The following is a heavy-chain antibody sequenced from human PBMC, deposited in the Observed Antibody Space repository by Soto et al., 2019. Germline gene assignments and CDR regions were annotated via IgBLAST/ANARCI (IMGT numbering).Heavy chain of an antibody. D-gene: IGHD6-13*01. CDR2: INHSGST. Sequence: SETLSLTCAVYGGSFSGYYWSWIRQPPGKGLEWIGEINHSGSTNYNPSLKSRVTISVDTSKNQFSLKLSSVTAADTAVYYCARVSGPGIAAAGIVGHRRRKYWFDPRGQGTLVTVSS. CDR1: GGSFSGYY. J-gene: IGHJ5*02. CDR3: ARVSGPGIAAAGIVGHRRRKYWFDP. V-gene: IGHV4-34*01.